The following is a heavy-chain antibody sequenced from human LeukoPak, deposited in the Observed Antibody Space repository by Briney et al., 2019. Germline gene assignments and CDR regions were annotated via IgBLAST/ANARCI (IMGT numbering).Heavy chain of an antibody. D-gene: IGHD6-13*01. CDR2: INWNNITV. CDR1: GFTFDNYA. CDR3: AKDSSGGVSSAGILDF. J-gene: IGHJ4*02. Sequence: GGSLRLSCAVSGFTFDNYAMHWVRQAPGKGLEWVGSINWNNITVVYADSVKGQFTISRDNPKNSLYLRLNSLRAEDTAFYYCAKDSSGGVSSAGILDFWGPGTLVTVSP. V-gene: IGHV3-9*01.